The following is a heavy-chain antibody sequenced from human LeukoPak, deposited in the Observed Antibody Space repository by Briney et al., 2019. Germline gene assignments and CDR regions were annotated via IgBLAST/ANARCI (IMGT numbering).Heavy chain of an antibody. CDR3: ASSKYNWNWRYNWFDP. D-gene: IGHD1-7*01. CDR1: GGSFGGYY. CDR2: INHSGST. Sequence: SETLSLTCAVYGGSFGGYYWGWIRQPPGKGLEWIGEINHSGSTNYNPSLKSRVTISVDTSKNQFSLKLSSVTAADTAVYYCASSKYNWNWRYNWFDPWGQGTLVTVSS. V-gene: IGHV4-34*01. J-gene: IGHJ5*02.